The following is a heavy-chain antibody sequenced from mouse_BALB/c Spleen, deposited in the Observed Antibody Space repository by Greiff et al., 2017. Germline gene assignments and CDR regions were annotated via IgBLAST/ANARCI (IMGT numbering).Heavy chain of an antibody. V-gene: IGHV3-8*02. J-gene: IGHJ1*01. D-gene: IGHD1-1*01. CDR1: GDPITSGY. CDR2: ISYSGST. Sequence: EVQLQQSGPSLVKPSQTLSLTCSVTGDPITSGYWNWIRKFPGNKLEYMGYISYSGSTYYNPSLKSRISITRDTSKNQYYLQLNSVTTEDTATYYCARYYGSSYWYFDVWGAGTTVTVSS. CDR3: ARYYGSSYWYFDV.